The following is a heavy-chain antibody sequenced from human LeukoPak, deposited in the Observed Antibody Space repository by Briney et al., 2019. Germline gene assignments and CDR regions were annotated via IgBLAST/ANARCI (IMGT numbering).Heavy chain of an antibody. CDR1: GFAFSIFS. V-gene: IGHV3-23*01. CDR3: AKFARGTDY. J-gene: IGHJ4*02. Sequence: GGSLRLSCAASGFAFSIFSMSWVRQAPGKGLEWVSAISGSGGSTYYADSVKGRFTIFRDNSKNTLYLQMNSLRAEDTAVYYCAKFARGTDYWGQGTLVTVSS. CDR2: ISGSGGST. D-gene: IGHD1-1*01.